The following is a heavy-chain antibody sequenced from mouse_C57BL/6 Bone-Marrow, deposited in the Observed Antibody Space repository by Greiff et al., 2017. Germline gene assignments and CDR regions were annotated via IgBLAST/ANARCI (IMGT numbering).Heavy chain of an antibody. CDR1: GYTFTSHW. D-gene: IGHD1-2*01. CDR2: IFPGSGST. V-gene: IGHV1-56*01. CDR3: ARDYYGPGYYFDY. Sequence: VQLQQSGPELVRPGASVKISCKAPGYTFTSHWMQWVRQRPGQGLEWIGEIFPGSGSTYYNEKFKGKATLTVDTSSSTAYMQLSSLTSEDSAVYYCARDYYGPGYYFDYWGQGTTLTVSS. J-gene: IGHJ2*01.